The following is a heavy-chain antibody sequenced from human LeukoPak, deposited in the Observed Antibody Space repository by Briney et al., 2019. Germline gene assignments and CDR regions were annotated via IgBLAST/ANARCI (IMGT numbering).Heavy chain of an antibody. CDR3: ARDRKDAYYYTYYYMDV. J-gene: IGHJ6*03. Sequence: GGPLRLSCAASGFTFTSFWMSWVRQAPGKGLEWVANIKQDGNEKYYVDSVKGRFTLSRDNAKNSLYLQMNSLRAEDTAVYYCARDRKDAYYYTYYYMDVWGKGTTVTVSS. V-gene: IGHV3-7*01. CDR2: IKQDGNEK. CDR1: GFTFTSFW.